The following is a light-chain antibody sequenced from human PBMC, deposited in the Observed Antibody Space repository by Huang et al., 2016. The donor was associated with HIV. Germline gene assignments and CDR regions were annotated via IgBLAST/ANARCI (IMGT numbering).Light chain of an antibody. Sequence: DIVLTQSPDSLAVSLGERATLNCKSSQSVLYSSNNKEYLAWYQQKPGQSPKLLIYWASTRESGVPDRVSGSGSGTDFTLTISDLQAGDVAVYYCQQYYNIPWTFGQGTKVEIK. CDR3: QQYYNIPWT. V-gene: IGKV4-1*01. CDR1: QSVLYSSNNKEY. J-gene: IGKJ1*01. CDR2: WAS.